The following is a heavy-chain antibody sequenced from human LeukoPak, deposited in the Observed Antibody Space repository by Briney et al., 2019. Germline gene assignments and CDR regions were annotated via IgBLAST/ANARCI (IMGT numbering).Heavy chain of an antibody. J-gene: IGHJ5*02. V-gene: IGHV1-24*01. CDR3: ATCSGGSCYMDWFDP. CDR1: GYTLTELS. CDR2: FDPEDGET. D-gene: IGHD2-15*01. Sequence: GASVKVSCKVSGYTLTELSMHWVRPAPGKGLEWMGGFDPEDGETIYAQKFQGRVTMTEDTSTDTAYMELSSLRSEDTAVYYCATCSGGSCYMDWFDPWGQGTLVTVSS.